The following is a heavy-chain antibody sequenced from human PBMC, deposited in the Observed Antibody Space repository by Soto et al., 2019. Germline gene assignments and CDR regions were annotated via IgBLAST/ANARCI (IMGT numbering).Heavy chain of an antibody. V-gene: IGHV4-31*03. D-gene: IGHD3-16*01. CDR2: IYYSGST. CDR1: GGSISSGGYY. Sequence: QVQLQESGPGLVKPSQTLSLTCTVSGGSISSGGYYWSWIRQHPGKGLEWIGYIYYSGSTYYNPSLKCRVTISVDTSKNQFSLKLSSVTAADTAVYYCARELGEDYDWKREENWFDPWGQGTLVTVSS. J-gene: IGHJ5*02. CDR3: ARELGEDYDWKREENWFDP.